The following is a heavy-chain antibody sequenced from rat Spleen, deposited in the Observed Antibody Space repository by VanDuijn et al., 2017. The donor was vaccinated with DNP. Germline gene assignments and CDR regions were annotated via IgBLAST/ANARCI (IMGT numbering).Heavy chain of an antibody. J-gene: IGHJ2*01. Sequence: EVQLVESGGGLVQPGRSLKLSCAASGFTFSKYGMAWVRQAPTKGLEWVAALSFDGSSTYYRDSVKGRFSISRDNAKSALSLQMDSLRSDDTATYYCARHGTQQCFDYWGQGVLVTVSS. D-gene: IGHD1-1*01. V-gene: IGHV5-29*01. CDR2: LSFDGSST. CDR3: ARHGTQQCFDY. CDR1: GFTFSKYG.